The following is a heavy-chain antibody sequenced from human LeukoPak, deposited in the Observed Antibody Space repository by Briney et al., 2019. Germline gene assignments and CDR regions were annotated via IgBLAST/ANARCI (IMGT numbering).Heavy chain of an antibody. D-gene: IGHD1-1*01. CDR3: ARVSWFPGTSYYYMDV. V-gene: IGHV4-39*07. Sequence: SETLSLTCAVSGGSISRNSYYWGWIRQPPGKGLEWIGSIYYSGSTYYNPSLKSRVTISVDTSKNQFSLKLSSVTAADTAVYYCARVSWFPGTSYYYMDVWGKGTTVTVSS. CDR2: IYYSGST. CDR1: GGSISRNSYY. J-gene: IGHJ6*03.